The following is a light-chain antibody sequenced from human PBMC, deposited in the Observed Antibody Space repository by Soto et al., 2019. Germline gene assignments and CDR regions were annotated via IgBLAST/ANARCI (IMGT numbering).Light chain of an antibody. V-gene: IGKV3-11*01. J-gene: IGKJ4*01. CDR2: DAS. CDR1: QSVSSY. Sequence: IVLTQSPATLSLSPWERATLSCRASQSVSSYLAWYQQKPGQAPRLLIYDASNRATGIPARFSGSGSGTDFTLTISSLEPEDFAVYYCQQYNNRPPLTFGGGTKVDNK. CDR3: QQYNNRPPLT.